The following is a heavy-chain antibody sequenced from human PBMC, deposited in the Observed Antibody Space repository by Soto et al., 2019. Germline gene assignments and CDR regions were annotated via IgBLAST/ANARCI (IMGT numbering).Heavy chain of an antibody. V-gene: IGHV1-46*01. CDR3: ARGRLAARPGLYYFDY. Sequence: GASVKVSCKASGYTFTSYYMHWVRQAPGQGLEWMGIINPSGGSTSYAQKFQGRVTMTRDTSTSTVYMELSSLRSEDTAVYYCARGRLAARPGLYYFDYWGQGTLVTVYS. J-gene: IGHJ4*02. CDR1: GYTFTSYY. CDR2: INPSGGST. D-gene: IGHD6-6*01.